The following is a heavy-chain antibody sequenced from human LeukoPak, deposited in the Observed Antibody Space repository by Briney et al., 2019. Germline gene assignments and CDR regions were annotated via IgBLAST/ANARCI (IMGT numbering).Heavy chain of an antibody. Sequence: KASETLSLTCAVYGGSFSGYYWIWIRQPPGKGLEWIGEINHSGSTIYNPSLQSRVTISVDTSKIQFSLKLSSVSAADTAVYYCARGLRTPDYWGQGTLVTVSS. D-gene: IGHD3-9*01. J-gene: IGHJ4*02. CDR2: INHSGST. CDR3: ARGLRTPDY. V-gene: IGHV4-34*01. CDR1: GGSFSGYY.